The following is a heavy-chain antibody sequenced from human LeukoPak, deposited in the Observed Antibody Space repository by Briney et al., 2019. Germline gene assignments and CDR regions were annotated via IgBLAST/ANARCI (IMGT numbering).Heavy chain of an antibody. D-gene: IGHD3-9*01. CDR3: ASVLTPEYYFDY. CDR2: IYYSGST. V-gene: IGHV4-31*03. J-gene: IGHJ4*02. CDR1: GGSISSGGYY. Sequence: PSETLSLTCTVSGGSISSGGYYWSWIRQHPGKGLEWIGYIYYSGSTYYNPSLKSRVTISVDTSKNQFSLELSSVTAADTAVYYCASVLTPEYYFDYWGQGTLVTVSS.